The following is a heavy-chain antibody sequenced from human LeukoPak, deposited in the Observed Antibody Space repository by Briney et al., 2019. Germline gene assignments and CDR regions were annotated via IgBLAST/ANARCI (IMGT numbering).Heavy chain of an antibody. CDR3: ARDQRRDGYNSYYYYGMDV. Sequence: PGRSLRLSCAASGFTFSSYAMHWVRQAPGEGLEWVAVISYDGSNKYYADSVKGRFTISRDNSKNTLCLQMNSLRAEDTAVYYCARDQRRDGYNSYYYYGMDVWGQGTAVTVSS. CDR1: GFTFSSYA. D-gene: IGHD5-24*01. V-gene: IGHV3-30*04. CDR2: ISYDGSNK. J-gene: IGHJ6*02.